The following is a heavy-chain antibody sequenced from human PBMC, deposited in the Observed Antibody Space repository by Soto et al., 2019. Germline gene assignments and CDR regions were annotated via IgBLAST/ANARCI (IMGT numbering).Heavy chain of an antibody. CDR1: GFTFSDYY. D-gene: IGHD1-7*01. Sequence: PGGSLRLSCAASGFTFSDYYMSWIRQAPGKGLEWVSYISSSGSTIYYADSVKGRFTISRDNAKNSLYLQMNSLRAEDTAVYYCARDNGTTEHYYCYMDVWGKGTTVTVSS. CDR2: ISSSGSTI. CDR3: ARDNGTTEHYYCYMDV. J-gene: IGHJ6*03. V-gene: IGHV3-11*01.